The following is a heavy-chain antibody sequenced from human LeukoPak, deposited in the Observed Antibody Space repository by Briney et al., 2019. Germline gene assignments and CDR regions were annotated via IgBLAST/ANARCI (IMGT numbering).Heavy chain of an antibody. CDR1: GFTFSSYA. Sequence: PGRSLRLSCAASGFTFSSYAMHWVRQAPGKGLEWVAFISYDESNEYYADSVKGRFTIPRDKSKNTLYLQMNSLRAEDTAVYYCARDISGYYEFDYWGQGTLVTVSS. J-gene: IGHJ4*02. D-gene: IGHD3-22*01. V-gene: IGHV3-30-3*01. CDR2: ISYDESNE. CDR3: ARDISGYYEFDY.